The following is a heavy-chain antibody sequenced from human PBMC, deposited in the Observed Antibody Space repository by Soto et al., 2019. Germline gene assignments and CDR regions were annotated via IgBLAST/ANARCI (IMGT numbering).Heavy chain of an antibody. V-gene: IGHV3-23*01. CDR3: AKDRDSSSPSYMDV. Sequence: PGGSLRLSCAASGFTFSSYAMSWVRQAPGKGLEWVSAISGSGGSTYYADSVKGRFTVSRDNSKNTLYLQMNSLRAEDTAVYYCAKDRDSSSPSYMDVWGKGTTVTVSS. J-gene: IGHJ6*03. CDR2: ISGSGGST. D-gene: IGHD6-13*01. CDR1: GFTFSSYA.